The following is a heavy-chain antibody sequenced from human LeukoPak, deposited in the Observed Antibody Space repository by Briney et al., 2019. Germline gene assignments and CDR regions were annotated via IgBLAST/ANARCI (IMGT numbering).Heavy chain of an antibody. D-gene: IGHD2-21*02. Sequence: ASVKVSCKASGYTFTSYDINWVRQATGQGLEWMGWMNPNSGNTGYAQKFQGRVTMTRNISISTAYMELSSLRSEDTAVYYCARGRRIVVVTADGMDVWGQGTTVTVSS. CDR1: GYTFTSYD. V-gene: IGHV1-8*01. J-gene: IGHJ6*02. CDR2: MNPNSGNT. CDR3: ARGRRIVVVTADGMDV.